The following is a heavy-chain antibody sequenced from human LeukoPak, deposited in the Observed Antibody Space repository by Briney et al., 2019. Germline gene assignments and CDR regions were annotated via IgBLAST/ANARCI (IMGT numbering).Heavy chain of an antibody. CDR2: ISYDGSSK. J-gene: IGHJ4*02. D-gene: IGHD3-22*01. V-gene: IGHV3-30*18. CDR3: AKGPDSSGYYSLDY. CDR1: KFTFSTYD. Sequence: QTGGSLRLSCAASKFTFSTYDMHWVRQAPGKGLEWVAVISYDGSSKYYAASVKGRFTISRDNSKNTLYVQMNSLRTEDTAIYYCAKGPDSSGYYSLDYWGQGTLVTVSS.